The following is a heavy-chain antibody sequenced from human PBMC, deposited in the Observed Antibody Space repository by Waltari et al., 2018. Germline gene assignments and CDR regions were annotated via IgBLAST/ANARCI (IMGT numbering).Heavy chain of an antibody. CDR1: GYTFTGYY. CDR3: ARAPPWIQLWFLDY. Sequence: QVQLVQSGAEVKKPGASVKVSCKASGYTFTGYYMHWVRQAPGQGLEWIGWINPNRGGTNYAQKCQGRVTMTRDTSISTAYMELSRLRSDDTAVYYCARAPPWIQLWFLDYWGQGTLVTVSS. J-gene: IGHJ4*02. D-gene: IGHD5-18*01. CDR2: INPNRGGT. V-gene: IGHV1-2*02.